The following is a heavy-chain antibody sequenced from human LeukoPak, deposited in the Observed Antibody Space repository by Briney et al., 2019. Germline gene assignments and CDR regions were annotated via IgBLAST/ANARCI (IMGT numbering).Heavy chain of an antibody. J-gene: IGHJ4*02. CDR2: ISYDGSDK. CDR3: AKVRVVFNWNYAYYFDS. D-gene: IGHD1-7*01. CDR1: GFTFSNYW. V-gene: IGHV3-30*18. Sequence: PGGSLRLSCAASGFTFSNYWMIWVRQAPGKGLEWVAIISYDGSDKYYADSVKGRFTISRDNSKNTLYLQMNSLRAEDTAVYYCAKVRVVFNWNYAYYFDSWGQGTLVTVSS.